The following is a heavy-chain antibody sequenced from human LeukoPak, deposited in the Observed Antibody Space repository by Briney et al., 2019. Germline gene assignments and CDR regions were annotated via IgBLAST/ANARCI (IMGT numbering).Heavy chain of an antibody. J-gene: IGHJ4*02. D-gene: IGHD1-26*01. V-gene: IGHV4-59*11. CDR1: GGSISSHY. Sequence: ASETLSLTCAVSGGSISSHYWSWIRQPPGKGLEWIGDINYSGSTNYNPSLKSRVTISVDTSKNQFSLKLSSVTAADTAVYYCAIVGDTGYFDWWGEGTLVTVPS. CDR2: INYSGST. CDR3: AIVGDTGYFDW.